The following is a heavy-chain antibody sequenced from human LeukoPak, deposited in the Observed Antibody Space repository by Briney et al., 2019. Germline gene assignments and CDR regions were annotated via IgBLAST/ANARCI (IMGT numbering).Heavy chain of an antibody. CDR3: AKWSSTLKAFDF. J-gene: IGHJ4*02. Sequence: SETLSLTCAVSGGSISSGGYSWSWIRQPPGKGLEWIGYIYHSGSTYYNPSLKSRVTISVDRSKNQFSLKLSSVTAADTAVYYCAKWSSTLKAFDFWGQGILAIVSS. CDR2: IYHSGST. D-gene: IGHD2-8*01. CDR1: GGSISSGGYS. V-gene: IGHV4-30-2*01.